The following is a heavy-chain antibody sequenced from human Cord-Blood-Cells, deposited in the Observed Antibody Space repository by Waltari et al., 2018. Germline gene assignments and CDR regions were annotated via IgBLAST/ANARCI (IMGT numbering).Heavy chain of an antibody. J-gene: IGHJ3*02. CDR1: GYTFTSYD. Sequence: QVQLVQSGAEVKKPGASVKVSCKASGYTFTSYDINWVRQATGQGLEWMGWRNPIRGKTGDAQKVQGRITITRNNAISAAYMELSSLRSEDTAVYYCARVPVGGTAAFDIWGQGTMVTVSS. D-gene: IGHD6-19*01. V-gene: IGHV1-8*03. CDR2: RNPIRGKT. CDR3: ARVPVGGTAAFDI.